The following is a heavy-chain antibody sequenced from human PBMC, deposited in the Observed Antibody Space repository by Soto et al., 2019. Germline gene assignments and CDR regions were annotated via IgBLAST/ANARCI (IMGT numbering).Heavy chain of an antibody. D-gene: IGHD2-21*02. CDR3: ARAFDALVRTAY. CDR2: ISSDGSYA. V-gene: IGHV3-74*01. J-gene: IGHJ4*02. Sequence: EVQLVESGGGLVQPGGSLRLSCAASGFTFSHYWMYWVRQAPGKGLVCVSRISSDGSYASYADYVKGRFTISRDSAKSTMYLQMNSLRDKDTGVYYCARAFDALVRTAYRGQGTLVTGSS. CDR1: GFTFSHYW.